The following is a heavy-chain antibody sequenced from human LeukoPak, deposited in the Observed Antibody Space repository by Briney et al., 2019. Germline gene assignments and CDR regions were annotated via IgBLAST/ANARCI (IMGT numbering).Heavy chain of an antibody. CDR3: SRQVVGNDY. Sequence: PSETLSLTCAVYGESSFSSYYWSWIRQTPGGALEWIGEINHSGYTNYNPSLNSRVTLSIDTTKNQFSLRLNSVTAADTAVYYCSRQVVGNDYWGQGTLVTVSS. D-gene: IGHD3-22*01. CDR2: INHSGYT. CDR1: GESSFSSYY. J-gene: IGHJ4*02. V-gene: IGHV4-34*01.